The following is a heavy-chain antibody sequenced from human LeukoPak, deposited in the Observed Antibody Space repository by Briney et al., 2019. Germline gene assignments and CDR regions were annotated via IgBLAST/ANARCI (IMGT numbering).Heavy chain of an antibody. CDR2: ISSSGSTI. CDR3: ARHYGDWYFDL. Sequence: GGSLRLSFAASGFTFSSYEMNWFRQAPGKGLEWVSYISSSGSTIYYADSVKGRFTISRDNAKNSLYLQMNSLRAEDTAVYYCARHYGDWYFDLWGRGTLVTVSS. D-gene: IGHD4-17*01. CDR1: GFTFSSYE. V-gene: IGHV3-48*03. J-gene: IGHJ2*01.